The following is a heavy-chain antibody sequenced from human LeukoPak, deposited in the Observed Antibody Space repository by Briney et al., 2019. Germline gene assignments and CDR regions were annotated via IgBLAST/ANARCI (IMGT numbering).Heavy chain of an antibody. CDR1: GGSISSGSYY. CDR3: ATSHDYSNYVNPYYYYYYMDV. D-gene: IGHD4-11*01. J-gene: IGHJ6*03. V-gene: IGHV4-61*02. CDR2: IYTSGST. Sequence: SQTLSLTCTVSGGSISSGSYYWSWIRQPAGKGLEWIGRIYTSGSTNNNPSLKSRVPTSVETSKNHFSLKLSSVTAADTAVYYCATSHDYSNYVNPYYYYYYMDVWGKGTTVTVSS.